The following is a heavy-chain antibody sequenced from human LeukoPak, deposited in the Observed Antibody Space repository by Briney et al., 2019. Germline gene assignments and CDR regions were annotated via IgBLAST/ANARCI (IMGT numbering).Heavy chain of an antibody. CDR3: ASQSYYYGMDV. J-gene: IGHJ6*02. CDR2: IYYSGST. Sequence: PSETLSLTWTVSGGSISSYYGSWIRQPPGKGLEWIGYIYYSGSTNYNPSLKSRVTISVDTSKNQFSLKLSSVTAADTAVYYCASQSYYYGMDVWGQGTMVTVSS. V-gene: IGHV4-59*01. CDR1: GGSISSYY.